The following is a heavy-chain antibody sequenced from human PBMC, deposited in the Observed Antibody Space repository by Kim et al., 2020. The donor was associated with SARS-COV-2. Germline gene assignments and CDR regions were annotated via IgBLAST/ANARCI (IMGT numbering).Heavy chain of an antibody. CDR1: GYYFRTFG. J-gene: IGHJ4*02. D-gene: IGHD2-15*01. V-gene: IGHV1-18*01. CDR2: INNQNGHT. Sequence: ASVKVSCKTSGYYFRTFGISWVRQAPGQGLEWVGWINNQNGHTAYAQKVQGRVTVTTDTSTSTAYLELRSLRSDDTAVYYCTREGLGGNYYSLDLDYWGQGSLVTVSS. CDR3: TREGLGGNYYSLDLDY.